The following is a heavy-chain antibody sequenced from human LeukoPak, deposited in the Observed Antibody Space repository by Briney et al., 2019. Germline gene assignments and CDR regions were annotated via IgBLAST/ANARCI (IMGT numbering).Heavy chain of an antibody. Sequence: ASVKVSCKASGYTFTGYYMHWVRQAPGQGLEWMGWINPNSGGTNYAQKFQGRVTMTRDTSISTAYMELSRLRSDDTAVYYCAMVRGVGDAFDIWGQGTMVTVSS. CDR1: GYTFTGYY. CDR3: AMVRGVGDAFDI. CDR2: INPNSGGT. J-gene: IGHJ3*02. V-gene: IGHV1-2*02. D-gene: IGHD3-10*01.